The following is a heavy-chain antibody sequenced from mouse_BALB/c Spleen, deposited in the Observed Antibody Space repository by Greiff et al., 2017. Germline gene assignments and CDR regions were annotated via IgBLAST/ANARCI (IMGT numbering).Heavy chain of an antibody. CDR2: INPNNGGT. Sequence: VQLKESGPELVKPGASVKISCKTSGYTFTEYTMHWVKQSHGKSLEWIGGINPNNGGTSYNQKFKGKATLTVDKSSSTAYMELRSLTSEDSAVYYCARRGPYYRYDVGYAMDYWGQGTSVTVSS. CDR1: GYTFTEYT. V-gene: IGHV1-18*01. D-gene: IGHD2-14*01. CDR3: ARRGPYYRYDVGYAMDY. J-gene: IGHJ4*01.